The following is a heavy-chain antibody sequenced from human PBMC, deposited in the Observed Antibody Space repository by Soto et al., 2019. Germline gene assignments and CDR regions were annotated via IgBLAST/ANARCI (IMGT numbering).Heavy chain of an antibody. V-gene: IGHV3-11*01. CDR3: ARERARVFDS. CDR1: GFTFSDYY. Sequence: GGSLRLSCAASGFTFSDYYMSWIRQAPGKGLEWLSYISISGGTIYYADSVKGRFSISRDNAKNSLYLQLSSLRAEDTAVYFCARERARVFDSWGQGTMVTVSS. CDR2: ISISGGTI. J-gene: IGHJ4*02.